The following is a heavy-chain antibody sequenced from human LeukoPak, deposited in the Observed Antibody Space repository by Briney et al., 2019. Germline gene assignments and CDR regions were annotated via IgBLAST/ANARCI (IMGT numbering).Heavy chain of an antibody. CDR2: IYYSGST. J-gene: IGHJ3*02. V-gene: IGHV4-39*01. CDR1: GGSISSSSYY. D-gene: IGHD1-26*01. Sequence: SETLSLTCTVSGGSISSSSYYWGWIRQPPGKGLEWIGSIYYSGSTYYNPSLKSRVTISVDTSENQFSLKLSSVTAADTAVYYCARGTWELPDAFDIWGQGTMVTVSS. CDR3: ARGTWELPDAFDI.